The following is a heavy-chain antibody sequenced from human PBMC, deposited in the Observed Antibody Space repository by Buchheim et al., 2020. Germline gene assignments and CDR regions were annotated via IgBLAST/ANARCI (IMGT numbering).Heavy chain of an antibody. D-gene: IGHD6-6*01. V-gene: IGHV3-48*02. CDR3: ARGEKAYSSSSFDY. J-gene: IGHJ4*02. CDR1: GFTFSSYS. Sequence: EVQLVESGGGLVQPGGSLRLSCAASGFTFSSYSMNWVRQAPGKGLEWVSYISSSTTIYYADSLKGRFTISRDNAKNSLYLQMNSLRDEDTAVYYCARGEKAYSSSSFDYWGQGTL. CDR2: ISSSTTI.